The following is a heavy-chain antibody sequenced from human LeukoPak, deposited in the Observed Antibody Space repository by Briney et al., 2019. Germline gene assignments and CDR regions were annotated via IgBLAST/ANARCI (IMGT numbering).Heavy chain of an antibody. CDR1: GFTFSNYA. Sequence: GGSLRLSCATSGFTFSNYAMNWVRQAPGKGLEYVSAISSNGGSTYYANSEKGRFTISRDNSKNTLYLQMGSLRAEDMAVYYCARGGGIAVAVGYFDYWGQGTLVTVSS. V-gene: IGHV3-64*01. J-gene: IGHJ4*02. CDR3: ARGGGIAVAVGYFDY. D-gene: IGHD6-19*01. CDR2: ISSNGGST.